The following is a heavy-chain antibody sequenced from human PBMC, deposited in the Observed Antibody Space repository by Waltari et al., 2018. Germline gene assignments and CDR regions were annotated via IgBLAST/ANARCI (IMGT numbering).Heavy chain of an antibody. V-gene: IGHV3-53*01. Sequence: EVQLVESGGGLIQPGGSLRLSCAASGFTVSSNYMSWVRQPPGKGLEWVSIIYSGGSTYYADSVKGRFTISRDNSKNTLYLQMNSLRAEDTAVYYCARTKVRGVIITALYYFDYWGQGTLVTVSS. D-gene: IGHD3-10*01. J-gene: IGHJ4*02. CDR2: IYSGGST. CDR1: GFTVSSNY. CDR3: ARTKVRGVIITALYYFDY.